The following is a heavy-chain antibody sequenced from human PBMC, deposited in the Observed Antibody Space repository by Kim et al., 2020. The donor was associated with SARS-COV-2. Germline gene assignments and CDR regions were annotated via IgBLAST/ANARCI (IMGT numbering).Heavy chain of an antibody. Sequence: YADSVKGRFTISRDNSKNTLYLQLNSLRAEDTAIYYCTKGRDGSYYDFEHWGQGTLVTVSS. J-gene: IGHJ4*02. CDR3: TKGRDGSYYDFEH. V-gene: IGHV3-23*01. D-gene: IGHD1-26*01.